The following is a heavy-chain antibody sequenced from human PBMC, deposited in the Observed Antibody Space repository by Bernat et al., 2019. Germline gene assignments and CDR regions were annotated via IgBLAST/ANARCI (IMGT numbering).Heavy chain of an antibody. CDR3: ARDRDQYDRRAARFDY. J-gene: IGHJ4*02. CDR1: GFTFNNLW. V-gene: IGHV3-7*04. Sequence: EVQLVESGGGLVQPGGSLRLSCTASGFTFNNLWMMWVRQAPGKGLEWVANIKQDGSEKNYVDSVKGRFTISRDSAKNSLYLQMNSLRAEDTAVYYCARDRDQYDRRAARFDYWGQGTLVTVSS. CDR2: IKQDGSEK. D-gene: IGHD3-22*01.